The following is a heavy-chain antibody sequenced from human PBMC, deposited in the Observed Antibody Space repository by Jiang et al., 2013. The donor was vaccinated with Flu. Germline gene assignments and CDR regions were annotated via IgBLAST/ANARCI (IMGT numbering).Heavy chain of an antibody. CDR3: ARVQTANGFRIFDS. V-gene: IGHV4-30-4*01. D-gene: IGHD2-21*02. CDR2: XFTWEH. Sequence: NSRDYYWTWIRQSPGLGLEWMGTXFTWEHLLQPSLQSRVAISIDTSKNQFSLQLISVTAADTAVYYCARVQTANGFRIFDSWGQGTLVAVSS. CDR1: NSRDYY. J-gene: IGHJ4*02.